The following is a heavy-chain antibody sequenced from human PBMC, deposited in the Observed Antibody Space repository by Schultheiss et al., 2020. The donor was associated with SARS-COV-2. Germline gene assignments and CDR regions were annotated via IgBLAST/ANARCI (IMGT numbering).Heavy chain of an antibody. Sequence: SGPTLVKPTQTLTLTCTFSGFSLSTSGVGVGWIRQPPGKALEWLALIFWDGDKRYSPYLKSRLTITKDTSKNQVVLTMANMDPVDTATYYCAHSDDYMDVWGKGTTVTVSS. CDR2: IFWDGDK. J-gene: IGHJ6*03. CDR3: AHSDDYMDV. D-gene: IGHD3-16*01. V-gene: IGHV2-5*02. CDR1: GFSLSTSGVG.